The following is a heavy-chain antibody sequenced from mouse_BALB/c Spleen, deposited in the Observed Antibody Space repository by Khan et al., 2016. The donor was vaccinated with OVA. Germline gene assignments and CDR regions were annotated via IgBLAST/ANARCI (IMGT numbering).Heavy chain of an antibody. CDR2: ISAYSGNT. D-gene: IGHD2-3*01. V-gene: IGHV1S137*01. CDR1: GYTFTDYA. J-gene: IGHJ2*02. Sequence: QVQLQQPGPELVRPGASVKISCKGSGYTFTDYAMYWVKQSHAKSLEWIGLISAYSGNTNYNQKFKGKATMTVDKSSSTAYMELASLTSEDSAISYCARPAYDGYYDYWGQGTSLTVSS. CDR3: ARPAYDGYYDY.